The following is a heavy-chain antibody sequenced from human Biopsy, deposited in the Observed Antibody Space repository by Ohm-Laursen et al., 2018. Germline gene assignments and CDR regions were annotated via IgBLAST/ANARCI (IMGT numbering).Heavy chain of an antibody. D-gene: IGHD4-17*01. CDR3: ATLTEDYGASPDS. CDR2: VIPISNTA. J-gene: IGHJ4*02. V-gene: IGHV1-69*06. Sequence: ASVKVSCNASGGSFSDYGLSWVRQAPGRGLEWMGRVIPISNTANYAQNFQDRLTITADRSTNTAYMELNSLRSEDTAVYFCATLTEDYGASPDSWGQGALVTVSS. CDR1: GGSFSDYG.